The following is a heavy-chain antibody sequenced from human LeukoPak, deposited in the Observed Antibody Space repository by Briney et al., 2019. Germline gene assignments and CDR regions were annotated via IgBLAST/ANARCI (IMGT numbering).Heavy chain of an antibody. CDR2: ANPNSGHT. Sequence: ASVKVSCKASGYTFTSYDINWVRQATGQGLEWMGWANPNSGHTGYAQKFQGRVTMTRNTSISTAYMELSSLTSEDTALYCCARGAPGSYCSGGSCPYFDYWGQGTLVSVSS. D-gene: IGHD2-15*01. CDR1: GYTFTSYD. V-gene: IGHV1-8*01. CDR3: ARGAPGSYCSGGSCPYFDY. J-gene: IGHJ4*02.